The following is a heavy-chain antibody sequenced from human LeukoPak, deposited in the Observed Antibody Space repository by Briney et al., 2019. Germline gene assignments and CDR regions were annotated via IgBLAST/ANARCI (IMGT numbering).Heavy chain of an antibody. CDR2: MNPNSGNT. CDR3: ARGPLYCSGGSCYYYYMDV. J-gene: IGHJ6*03. V-gene: IGHV1-8*01. CDR1: GYTFTSYD. D-gene: IGHD2-15*01. Sequence: ASVKVSCKASGYTFTSYDINWVRQATGQGLQWMGWMNPNSGNTGYAQKFQGRVTMTRNTSISTAYMELSSLRSEDTAVYYCARGPLYCSGGSCYYYYMDVWRKGTTVTVSS.